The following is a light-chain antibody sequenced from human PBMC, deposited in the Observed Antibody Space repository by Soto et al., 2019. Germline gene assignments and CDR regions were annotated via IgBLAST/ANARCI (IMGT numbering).Light chain of an antibody. CDR3: CSYADNNTLI. V-gene: IGLV2-23*02. Sequence: QSVLTQPASVSGSPGQSITISCTGTSSDVGTYNLVSWYQQHPGKAPKLIIYEVTKRPSGVSNRFSGAKSGNTASLTISGLQAEDETDYYCCSYADNNTLIFGGGTKLTV. CDR2: EVT. CDR1: SSDVGTYNL. J-gene: IGLJ2*01.